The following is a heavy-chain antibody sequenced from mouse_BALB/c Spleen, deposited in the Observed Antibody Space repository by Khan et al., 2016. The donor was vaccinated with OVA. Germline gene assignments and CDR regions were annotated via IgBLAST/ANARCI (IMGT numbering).Heavy chain of an antibody. CDR3: ARTYYRYDGYYAMDY. CDR2: IWGGGST. Sequence: QVQLKESGPGLVAPSQSLSTTCTVSGFSLSRYNIHWVRQPPGKGLEWLGMIWGGGSTDYNSVLKSRLSISKDNSKSQVFLKMNSLQTDDTAMYYCARTYYRYDGYYAMDYWGQGTSVTVSS. CDR1: GFSLSRYN. J-gene: IGHJ4*01. D-gene: IGHD2-14*01. V-gene: IGHV2-6-4*01.